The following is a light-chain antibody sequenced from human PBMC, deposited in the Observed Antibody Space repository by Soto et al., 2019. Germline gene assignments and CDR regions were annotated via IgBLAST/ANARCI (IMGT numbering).Light chain of an antibody. CDR1: QSVSSN. CDR3: QQYNNWPPWT. V-gene: IGKV3-15*01. CDR2: GAS. Sequence: EIVMTQSPATLSVSPGERATLSCRASQSVSSNLAWYQQKPGQAPRLLIYGASTRATGIPARFSGSGSGTEFPLTIRRLQSEYFAVYYCQQYNNWPPWTFGQGTKVEIK. J-gene: IGKJ1*01.